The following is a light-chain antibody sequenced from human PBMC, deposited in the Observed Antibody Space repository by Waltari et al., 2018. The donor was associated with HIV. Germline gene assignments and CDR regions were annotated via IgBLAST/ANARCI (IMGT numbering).Light chain of an antibody. CDR2: DVS. CDR1: SSVVGRYNY. CDR3: SSYTSSRTVV. V-gene: IGLV2-14*03. Sequence: QSALTQPASVSGSPGQSLTLSCTGASSVVGRYNYVSWYQHHPGKAPKLIIYDVSNRPSGVSNRFSGSKSGTTASLTISGLQAEDEADYYCSSYTSSRTVVFGGGTKLTVL. J-gene: IGLJ2*01.